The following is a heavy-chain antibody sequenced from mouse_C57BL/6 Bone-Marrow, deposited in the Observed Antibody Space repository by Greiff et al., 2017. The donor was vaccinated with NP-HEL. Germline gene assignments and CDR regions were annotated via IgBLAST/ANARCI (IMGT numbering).Heavy chain of an antibody. CDR2: INPNNGGT. Sequence: EVQLQQSGPELVKPGASVKMSCKASGYTFTDYNMHWVKQSHGKSLEWIGYINPNNGGTSYNQKFKGKATLTVNKSSSTAYMELRSLTSEDSAVYYCARGGGYSNYDWYFDVWGTGTTVTVSS. CDR3: ARGGGYSNYDWYFDV. CDR1: GYTFTDYN. V-gene: IGHV1-22*01. J-gene: IGHJ1*03. D-gene: IGHD2-5*01.